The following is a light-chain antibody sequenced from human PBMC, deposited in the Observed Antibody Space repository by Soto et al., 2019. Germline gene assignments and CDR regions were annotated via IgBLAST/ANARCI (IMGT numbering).Light chain of an antibody. CDR2: GAS. CDR3: QKYDSSPLT. Sequence: DLQLTQSPSSLSASVGDRVTITCRASRGISDYLGWYQQKPGQVPKLLIYGASTLRSGVPSRFSGSGSGTDFTLTISGLQPEDVAIYYCQKYDSSPLTFGGGTRVAIK. V-gene: IGKV1-27*01. J-gene: IGKJ4*01. CDR1: RGISDY.